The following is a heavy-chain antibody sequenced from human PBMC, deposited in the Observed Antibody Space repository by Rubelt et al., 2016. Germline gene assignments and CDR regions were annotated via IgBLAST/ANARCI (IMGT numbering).Heavy chain of an antibody. Sequence: QVQLVQSGAEVKKPGASVKVSCKTSGYTFTSYGISWVRQAPGQGLEWMGWISAYNGNTNYSQKLKGRDTMTTDTTTSTAYMELRSRRCDGTAVDKCRSGERADYWGQGTLVTVSS. CDR3: RSGERADY. V-gene: IGHV1-18*04. CDR2: ISAYNGNT. D-gene: IGHD3-10*01. J-gene: IGHJ4*02. CDR1: GYTFTSYG.